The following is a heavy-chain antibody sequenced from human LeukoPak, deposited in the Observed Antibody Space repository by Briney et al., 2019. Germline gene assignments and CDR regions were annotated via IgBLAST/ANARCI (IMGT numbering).Heavy chain of an antibody. V-gene: IGHV3-23*01. CDR3: ARDKYSTSPQDH. J-gene: IGHJ4*02. CDR2: ISGSGGSI. D-gene: IGHD2/OR15-2a*01. Sequence: GGSLRLSCVASGFTLSSYDMSWVRQAPGKGLEWVSAISGSGGSIYYPDSVKGRFTISRDNSKNAVYLQMNSLRAEDTAIYYCARDKYSTSPQDHWGQGTLVSVSS. CDR1: GFTLSSYD.